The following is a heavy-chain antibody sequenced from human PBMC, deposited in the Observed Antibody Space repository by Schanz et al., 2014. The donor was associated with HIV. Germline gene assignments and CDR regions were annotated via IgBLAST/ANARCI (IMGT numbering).Heavy chain of an antibody. Sequence: QVQLLQSGAEVKKPGASVRLSCKASGYTFDSRDINWVRQASGQGPEWMAWMSPNTGNTGRAQKLKGRVTMTRNTPRSTAYLHMNNLTAEDTAVYFCARDPGNGKTTYNFDFWGQGTLVAVSS. CDR1: GYTFDSRD. J-gene: IGHJ4*02. CDR3: ARDPGNGKTTYNFDF. CDR2: MSPNTGNT. V-gene: IGHV1-8*01. D-gene: IGHD2-8*01.